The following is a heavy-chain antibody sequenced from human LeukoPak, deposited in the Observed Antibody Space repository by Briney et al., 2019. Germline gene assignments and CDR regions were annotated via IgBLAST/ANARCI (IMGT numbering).Heavy chain of an antibody. V-gene: IGHV4-30-4*08. CDR1: GGSISSGDYY. Sequence: PSQTLSLTCTVSGGSISSGDYYWSWIRQPPGKGLEWIEYIYYSGSTYYNPSLKSRVTISVDTSKNQFSLKLSSVTAADTAVYYCARGLWIAAAGTEYFQHWGQGTLVTVSS. J-gene: IGHJ1*01. D-gene: IGHD6-13*01. CDR3: ARGLWIAAAGTEYFQH. CDR2: IYYSGST.